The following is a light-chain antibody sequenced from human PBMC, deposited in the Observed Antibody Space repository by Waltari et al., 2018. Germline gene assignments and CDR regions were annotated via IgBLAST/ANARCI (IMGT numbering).Light chain of an antibody. CDR1: SSDVGGYNY. J-gene: IGLJ2*01. CDR3: SSYAGSNNFVV. Sequence: QSALTQPPSASGSPGQSVTISCTGTSSDVGGYNYVSWYQQHPGKAPKLMIYEVSKRPSGFPDRFSGSKSGNTASLTVSGLQADDEADYYCSSYAGSNNFVVFGGGTKRTGL. CDR2: EVS. V-gene: IGLV2-8*01.